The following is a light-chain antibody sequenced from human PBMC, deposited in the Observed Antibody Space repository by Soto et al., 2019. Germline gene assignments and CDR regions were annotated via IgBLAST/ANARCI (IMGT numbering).Light chain of an antibody. CDR3: NSYTSSSTPYV. Sequence: QSVLTQPASVSGSPGQSITISCTGTSSDVGGYNYVSWYQQHPGKAPKLMIYEVSNRPSGVSNRFSGSKSGSTASLTISGLQAEDEADYYCNSYTSSSTPYVFGTGTKVTVL. CDR2: EVS. J-gene: IGLJ1*01. CDR1: SSDVGGYNY. V-gene: IGLV2-14*01.